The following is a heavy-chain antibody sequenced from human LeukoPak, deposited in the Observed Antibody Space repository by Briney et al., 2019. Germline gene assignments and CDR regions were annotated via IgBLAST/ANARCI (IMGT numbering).Heavy chain of an antibody. CDR2: INHSGST. D-gene: IGHD4-17*01. J-gene: IGHJ6*03. CDR1: GVSFSGYY. V-gene: IGHV4-34*01. Sequence: PSETLSLTCAVYGVSFSGYYWSWIRQPPGKGVEWIGEINHSGSTNYNPSLKSRVPISVDTSKNQFSLQLSSVTAADTAVYYCARTTTVTTLDYYYYYMDVWGKGTTVTISS. CDR3: ARTTTVTTLDYYYYYMDV.